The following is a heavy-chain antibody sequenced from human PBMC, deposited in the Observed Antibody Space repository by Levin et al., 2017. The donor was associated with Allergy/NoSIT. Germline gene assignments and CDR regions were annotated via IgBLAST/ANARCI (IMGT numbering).Heavy chain of an antibody. Sequence: GGSLRLSCAASGFIFDDYAMHWVRQAPGKGLEWVSLVSWDGGIAYYAGSVKGRFTISRDNSKNSLYLQMHTLRAEDTALYYCANDTLSHPPSGIDYWGEVTLGTV. CDR1: GFIFDDYA. CDR2: VSWDGGIA. V-gene: IGHV3-43D*03. J-gene: IGHJ4*02. D-gene: IGHD3-10*01. CDR3: ANDTLSHPPSGIDY.